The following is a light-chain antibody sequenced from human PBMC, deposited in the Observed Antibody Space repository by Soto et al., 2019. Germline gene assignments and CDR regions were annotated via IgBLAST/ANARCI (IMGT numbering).Light chain of an antibody. J-gene: IGLJ3*02. Sequence: QSVLTQPPSVSAAPGQTVTISCSGSSSNIGHNYVSWYQHLPGVAPKLLIYDNNKRPSGIPDRISGSKSGTSATLGITGLQTGDEGDYSCGTWDNSLRAVVFGGGTKLTVL. CDR1: SSNIGHNY. V-gene: IGLV1-51*01. CDR2: DNN. CDR3: GTWDNSLRAVV.